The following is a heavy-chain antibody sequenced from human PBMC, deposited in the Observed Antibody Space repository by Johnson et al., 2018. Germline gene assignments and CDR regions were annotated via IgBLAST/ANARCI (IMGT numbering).Heavy chain of an antibody. V-gene: IGHV3-74*02. Sequence: VQLVESGGGLVQPGGSLRLSCAASGFTFSSYWMHWVRQAPGTGLVWVSRINSDGSSTSYADSVKGRFTISRDNSKNTLYLQMNSLRADDTAVYYCAKGRGYSYGSEDAFDIWGQGTMVTVSS. D-gene: IGHD5-18*01. CDR3: AKGRGYSYGSEDAFDI. CDR2: INSDGSST. J-gene: IGHJ3*02. CDR1: GFTFSSYW.